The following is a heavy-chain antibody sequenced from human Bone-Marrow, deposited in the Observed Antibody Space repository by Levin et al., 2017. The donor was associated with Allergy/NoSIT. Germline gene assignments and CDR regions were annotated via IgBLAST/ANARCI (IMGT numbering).Heavy chain of an antibody. V-gene: IGHV3-74*03. CDR3: VRDQGWSSPRYGMDV. J-gene: IGHJ6*02. Sequence: GGSLRLSCEASGFNFSTFWMHWVCQTPGKGLVWVSRINIDGSGTTYADSVKGRLTISRDNAKNTLYLQMNSLRVDDTAVYYCVRDQGWSSPRYGMDVWGQGTMVTVSS. D-gene: IGHD2-15*01. CDR1: GFNFSTFW. CDR2: INIDGSGT.